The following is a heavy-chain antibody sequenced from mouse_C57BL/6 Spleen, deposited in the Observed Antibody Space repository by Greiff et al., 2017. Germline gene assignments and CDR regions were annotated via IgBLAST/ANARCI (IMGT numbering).Heavy chain of an antibody. CDR3: ARNYGNYLDFDV. CDR1: GYTFTDYN. D-gene: IGHD2-1*01. CDR2: INPNNGGT. V-gene: IGHV1-22*01. J-gene: IGHJ1*03. Sequence: EVQLQQSGPELVKPGASVKMSCKASGYTFTDYNMHWVKQSHGKSLEWIGDINPNNGGTSYNQKFKGKATLTVNKSSSTAYMELRSLTSEDSAVYYCARNYGNYLDFDVWGTGTTVTVSS.